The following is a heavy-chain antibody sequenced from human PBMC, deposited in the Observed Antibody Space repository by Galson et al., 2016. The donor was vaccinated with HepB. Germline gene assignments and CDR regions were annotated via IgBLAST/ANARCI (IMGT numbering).Heavy chain of an antibody. D-gene: IGHD3-22*01. CDR2: ISYDGSYK. CDR1: GFTFSGYA. V-gene: IGHV3-30*18. J-gene: IGHJ3*02. Sequence: SLRLSCAASGFTFSGYAMHWVRQAPGKGLEWGAVISYDGSYKFYADSVKGRFTISRDNSKNTLYLQMNSLRAEDMAVYYCANLRSGSYAFDIWGQGTMVTVST. CDR3: ANLRSGSYAFDI.